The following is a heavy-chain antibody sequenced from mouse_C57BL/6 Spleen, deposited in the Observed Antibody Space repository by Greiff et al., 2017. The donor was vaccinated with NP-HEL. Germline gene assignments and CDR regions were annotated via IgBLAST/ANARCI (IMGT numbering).Heavy chain of an antibody. CDR1: GFNIKDDY. CDR2: IDPENGDT. Sequence: EVQLQQSGAELVRPGASVKLSCTASGFNIKDDYMHWVKQRPEQGLEWIGWIDPENGDTEYASKFQGKATITADTTSNTAYLQLSSLTSEDTAVYYCTTEVTTVVDYFDYWGQGTTLTVSS. D-gene: IGHD1-1*01. CDR3: TTEVTTVVDYFDY. J-gene: IGHJ2*01. V-gene: IGHV14-4*01.